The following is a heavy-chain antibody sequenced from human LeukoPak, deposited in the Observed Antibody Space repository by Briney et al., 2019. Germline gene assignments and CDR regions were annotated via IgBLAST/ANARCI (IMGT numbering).Heavy chain of an antibody. CDR1: GFTFTSYW. V-gene: IGHV3-74*01. CDR2: INSDGSST. CDR3: AKDLATKYTLDS. J-gene: IGHJ4*02. D-gene: IGHD6-6*01. Sequence: PGGSLRLSCAASGFTFTSYWMHWVRQAPGKGLVWVSRINSDGSSTTYADSVKGRFTISRDNAKNTLYLQMNSLRAEDTAVYYCAKDLATKYTLDSWGQGSLVTVSS.